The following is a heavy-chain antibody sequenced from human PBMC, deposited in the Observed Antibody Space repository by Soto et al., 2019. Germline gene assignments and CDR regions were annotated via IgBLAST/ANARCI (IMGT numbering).Heavy chain of an antibody. CDR3: ARLKTAATSDYFDS. D-gene: IGHD2-21*02. Sequence: QVQLQESGPGLVKPSQTLSLTCTVSGGSLRGDNYCWRWIRQPPGKGLEWIGYIRYGVTPYYSGSLSSRVDISPDTSKNHFALKVNSVTAADTAVYFRARLKTAATSDYFDSWGQGALVTVSS. CDR2: IRYGVTP. CDR1: GGSLRGDNYC. V-gene: IGHV4-30-4*01. J-gene: IGHJ4*02.